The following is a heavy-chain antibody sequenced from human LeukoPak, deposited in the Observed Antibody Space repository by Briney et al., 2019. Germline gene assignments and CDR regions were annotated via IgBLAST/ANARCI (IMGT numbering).Heavy chain of an antibody. CDR3: AKDSKDIVVVPAAIGFDY. Sequence: GGSLRLSCAASGFTFSSYAMSWVRQAPGKGLEWVSAISGSGGSTYYADSVKGRFTISRDNSKNTLYLQMNSLRAEDTAVYYCAKDSKDIVVVPAAIGFDYWGQGTLVTVSS. CDR2: ISGSGGST. D-gene: IGHD2-2*02. CDR1: GFTFSSYA. J-gene: IGHJ4*02. V-gene: IGHV3-23*01.